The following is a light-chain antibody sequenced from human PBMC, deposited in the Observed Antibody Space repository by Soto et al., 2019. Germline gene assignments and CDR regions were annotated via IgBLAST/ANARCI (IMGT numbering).Light chain of an antibody. CDR2: AAS. J-gene: IGKJ3*01. CDR1: QGISSY. CDR3: QQVNSYPLT. V-gene: IGKV1-9*01. Sequence: EIQLTQSPSFLSASVGDRVTITCRASQGISSYLAWYQQKPGKAPKVLIYAASTLQSGVPSRFSGSGSGTEFTLTISSLQPEDFATYYCQQVNSYPLTFGPGTKVDIK.